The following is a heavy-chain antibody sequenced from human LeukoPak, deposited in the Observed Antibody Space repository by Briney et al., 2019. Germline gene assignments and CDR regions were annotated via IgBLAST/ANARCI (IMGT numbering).Heavy chain of an antibody. V-gene: IGHV3-11*01. J-gene: IGHJ6*03. CDR1: GFTFSDYY. CDR2: ISSNGSTI. D-gene: IGHD6-13*01. Sequence: PGGSLRLSCAASGFTFSDYYMSWIRQARGKGLEGVSYISSNGSTIYYADSVKGRFTISRDNAKNSLYLQRNSLRAEDTAVYYCARDTSGSSWYMPRYYYYYMDVWGKGTTVTVSS. CDR3: ARDTSGSSWYMPRYYYYYMDV.